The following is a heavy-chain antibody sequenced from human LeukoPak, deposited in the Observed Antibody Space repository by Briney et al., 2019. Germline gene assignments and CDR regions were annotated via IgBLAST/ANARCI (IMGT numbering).Heavy chain of an antibody. J-gene: IGHJ4*02. CDR2: ISYDGSNK. CDR3: AREAAMGFDY. CDR1: GFTFSSYS. D-gene: IGHD5-18*01. Sequence: GGSLRLSCAASGFTFSSYSMNWVRQAPGKGLEWVAVISYDGSNKYYADSVKGRFTISRDNSKNTLYLQMNSLRAEDTAVYYCAREAAMGFDYWGQGTLVTVSS. V-gene: IGHV3-30*03.